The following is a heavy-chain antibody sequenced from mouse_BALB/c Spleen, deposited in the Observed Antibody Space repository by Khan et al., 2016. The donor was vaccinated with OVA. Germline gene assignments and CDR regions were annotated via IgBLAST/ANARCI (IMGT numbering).Heavy chain of an antibody. D-gene: IGHD2-14*01. CDR1: GFSLSRYN. Sequence: QVQLQQSGPDLVAPSQSLSITCTVSGFSLSRYNIHWVRQPPGKGLEWLGMIWAGGGTDYNSTLKSRLNISKDNSKSQVFLKMNSLQTDDTAMYYCARAYYRYDGYYAMDFWGKGTSVTVSS. V-gene: IGHV2-6-4*01. CDR3: ARAYYRYDGYYAMDF. CDR2: IWAGGGT. J-gene: IGHJ4*01.